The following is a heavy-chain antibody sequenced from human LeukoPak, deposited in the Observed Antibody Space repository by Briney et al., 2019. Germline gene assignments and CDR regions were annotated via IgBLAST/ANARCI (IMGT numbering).Heavy chain of an antibody. CDR3: ARRYSSSVDHYYYYMDV. V-gene: IGHV4-59*01. CDR1: GGSISSYY. J-gene: IGHJ6*03. D-gene: IGHD6-6*01. Sequence: KPSETLSLTCTASGGSISSYYWSWIRQPPGKGLEWIGYIYYSGSTNYNPSLKSRVTISADTSKNQFSLKLSSVTAADTAVYYCARRYSSSVDHYYYYMDVWGKGTTVTVSS. CDR2: IYYSGST.